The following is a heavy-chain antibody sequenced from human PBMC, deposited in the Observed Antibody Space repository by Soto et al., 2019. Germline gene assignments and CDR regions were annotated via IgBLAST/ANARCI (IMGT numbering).Heavy chain of an antibody. CDR2: ISYDGSNK. V-gene: IGHV3-30*18. Sequence: QVQLVESGGGVVQPGRSLRLSCAASGFTFSSYGMHWVRQAPGKGLEWVAVISYDGSNKYYADSVKGRFTISRDNSKNTLYLQMNSLRAEDTAVYYCAKDVLTDLVAATGYYYYYYGMDVWGQGTTVTASS. D-gene: IGHD2-15*01. CDR1: GFTFSSYG. CDR3: AKDVLTDLVAATGYYYYYYGMDV. J-gene: IGHJ6*02.